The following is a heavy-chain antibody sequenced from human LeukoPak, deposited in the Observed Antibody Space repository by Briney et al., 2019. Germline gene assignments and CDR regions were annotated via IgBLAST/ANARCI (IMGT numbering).Heavy chain of an antibody. V-gene: IGHV1-69*06. CDR3: ARDSSGWYGGFDY. CDR1: GGTFSSYA. CDR2: IIPIFGTA. Sequence: RASVKVSCKASGGTFSSYAISWVRQAPGQGLEWMGGIIPIFGTANYAQKFQGRVTITADKSTSTAYMELSSLRSEDTAVYYCARDSSGWYGGFDYWGQGTLVTVSS. J-gene: IGHJ4*02. D-gene: IGHD6-19*01.